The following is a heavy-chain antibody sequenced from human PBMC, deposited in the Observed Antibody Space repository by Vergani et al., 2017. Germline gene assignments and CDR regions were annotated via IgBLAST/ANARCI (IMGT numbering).Heavy chain of an antibody. D-gene: IGHD2/OR15-2a*01. Sequence: EVQLLESGGGLVQPGGSLRVSCAASGFTFSSDAMSWVRQAPGKGLEWVSTISSDGGSTYYADSVKGRFTISRDNSKNTLSLQMNSLTAEDTAIYYCVKEKIDLGSYFFDSWGHGILVTVSS. CDR1: GFTFSSDA. CDR3: VKEKIDLGSYFFDS. J-gene: IGHJ4*01. CDR2: ISSDGGST. V-gene: IGHV3-23*01.